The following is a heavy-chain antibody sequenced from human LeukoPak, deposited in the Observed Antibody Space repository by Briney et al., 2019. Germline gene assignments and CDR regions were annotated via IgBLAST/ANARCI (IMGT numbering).Heavy chain of an antibody. CDR2: IIPILGIA. CDR1: GGTFSSYA. Sequence: SVKVSCKASGGTFSSYAISWVRQAPGQGLEWMGRIIPILGIANYAQKFQGRVTITADKSTSTAYMELSSLRSEDTAVYYCAREDWGFNWFDPWGQGTLVTVSS. J-gene: IGHJ5*02. D-gene: IGHD3/OR15-3a*01. V-gene: IGHV1-69*04. CDR3: AREDWGFNWFDP.